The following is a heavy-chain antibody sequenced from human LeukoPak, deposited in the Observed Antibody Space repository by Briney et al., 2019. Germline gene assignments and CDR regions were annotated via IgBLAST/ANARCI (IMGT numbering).Heavy chain of an antibody. CDR1: GFTFSRFE. CDR2: VSNSGKNK. Sequence: GGSLRLSCAASGFTFSRFEMHWVRQAPGKGLEWISYVSNSGKNKFYADSVKGRFTISRDNAKNSLHLQMNSLSSEDTAIYYCAKGDVTGGGDYAWGQGTLVTVSS. CDR3: AKGDVTGGGDYA. V-gene: IGHV3-48*03. D-gene: IGHD3-16*01. J-gene: IGHJ5*02.